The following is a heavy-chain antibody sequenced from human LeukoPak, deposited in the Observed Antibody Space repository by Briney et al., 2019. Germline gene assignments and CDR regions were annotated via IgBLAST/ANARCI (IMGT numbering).Heavy chain of an antibody. CDR3: ARNDYYDSSGYLGYFDY. V-gene: IGHV4-59*01. Sequence: PSETLSLTCTVSGGSISSYYWSWIRQPPGKGLEWIGYIYYSGSTNYNPSLKSRVTISVDTSKNQFSLKLSSVTAADTAVYYCARNDYYDSSGYLGYFDYWGQGTLVTVSS. D-gene: IGHD3-22*01. CDR2: IYYSGST. J-gene: IGHJ4*02. CDR1: GGSISSYY.